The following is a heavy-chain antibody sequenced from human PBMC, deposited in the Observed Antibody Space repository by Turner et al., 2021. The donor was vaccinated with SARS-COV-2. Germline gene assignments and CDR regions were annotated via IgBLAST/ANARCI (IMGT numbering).Heavy chain of an antibody. D-gene: IGHD3-10*01. CDR1: GHPFISYG. CDR3: ARAYGSGSYGHYYGMDV. Sequence: DQLVHSGPEAKKPVASVMVSCEASGHPFISYGITWVRQAPGQGLEWWGWISAYNGITNYAQKLHGRLTMTPDTSASTAYMELRSLSSDDTAVYYCARAYGSGSYGHYYGMDVWGQGTTVTVSS. V-gene: IGHV1-18*01. J-gene: IGHJ6*02. CDR2: ISAYNGIT.